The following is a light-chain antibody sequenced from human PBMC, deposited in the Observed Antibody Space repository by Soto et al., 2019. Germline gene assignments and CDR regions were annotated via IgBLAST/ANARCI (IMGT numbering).Light chain of an antibody. CDR2: DAS. J-gene: IGKJ3*01. CDR1: QSVSNY. V-gene: IGKV3-11*01. CDR3: QHRNNRPFS. Sequence: EIVMTQSPATLSLSPGERATLSCRASQSVSNYLAWYQQRPGQAPRLLIYDASNRATGIPARFSGSGSGTDFTLTISGLEPEDFAIYYCQHRNNRPFSFGPGTKVDIK.